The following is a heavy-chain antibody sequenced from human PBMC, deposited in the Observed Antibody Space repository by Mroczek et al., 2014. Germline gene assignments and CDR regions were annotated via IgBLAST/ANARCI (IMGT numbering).Heavy chain of an antibody. V-gene: IGHV4-59*01. CDR1: GGSISSYY. J-gene: IGHJ4*02. D-gene: IGHD1-1*01. Sequence: QVQLQQWGPGLVKPSETLSLTCTVSGGSISSYYWSWIRQPPGKGLEWIGYIYYSGSTNYNPSLKSRVTISVDTSKNQFSLKLSSVTAADTAVYYCANGRAVPFDYWGQGTLVTVSS. CDR3: ANGRAVPFDY. CDR2: IYYSGST.